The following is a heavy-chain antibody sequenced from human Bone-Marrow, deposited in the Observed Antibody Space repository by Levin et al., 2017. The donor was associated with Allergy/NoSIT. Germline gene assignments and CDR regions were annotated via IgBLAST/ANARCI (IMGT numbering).Heavy chain of an antibody. CDR2: ISSSGSTM. Sequence: PTGGSLRLSCAASGFTFNRYSMNWVRQAPGKGLEWVSYISSSGSTMYYADSVQGRFTISRDNAKNSVYLQMHSLRDEDTAVYFCASRIIFSGSYDNYFDSWGQGTLVTVSS. CDR3: ASRIIFSGSYDNYFDS. J-gene: IGHJ4*02. CDR1: GFTFNRYS. V-gene: IGHV3-48*02. D-gene: IGHD1-26*01.